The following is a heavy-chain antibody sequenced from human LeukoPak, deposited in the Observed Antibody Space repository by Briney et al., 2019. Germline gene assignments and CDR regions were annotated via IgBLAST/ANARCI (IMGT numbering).Heavy chain of an antibody. Sequence: GESLKISCKGSGYSFTNYWIGWVCQMPGKGLEWMGIIYPGDSDTRYSPSFQGQVTISADKSISTACLQWSSLKASDTAMYYCATRLGYSSGWYGYWGQGTLVTVSS. V-gene: IGHV5-51*01. CDR1: GYSFTNYW. CDR2: IYPGDSDT. J-gene: IGHJ4*02. D-gene: IGHD6-19*01. CDR3: ATRLGYSSGWYGY.